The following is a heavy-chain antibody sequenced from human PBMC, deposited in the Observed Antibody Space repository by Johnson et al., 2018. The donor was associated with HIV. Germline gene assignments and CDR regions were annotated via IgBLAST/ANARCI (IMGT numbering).Heavy chain of an antibody. CDR1: GFTLSDYY. V-gene: IGHV3-11*04. CDR2: ISSSGSTI. Sequence: QVQLVESGGGVVQPGRSLRLSCAASGFTLSDYYMSWIRQAPGKGLEWVSYISSSGSTIYYADSVKGRFTISRDNAKNSLYLQMNSLRAEDTAVYYCAKDQYRKLTTVAGIWGQGTMVTVSS. CDR3: AKDQYRKLTTVAGI. D-gene: IGHD4-17*01. J-gene: IGHJ3*02.